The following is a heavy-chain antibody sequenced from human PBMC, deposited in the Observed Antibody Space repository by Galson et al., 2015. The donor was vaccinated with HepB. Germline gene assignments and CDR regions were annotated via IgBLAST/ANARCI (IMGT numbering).Heavy chain of an antibody. V-gene: IGHV1-18*04. CDR3: ARGASIGDSSAHYYYYYGMDV. D-gene: IGHD3-22*01. CDR2: ISTYNGKT. Sequence: SVKVSCKAAGYTFTSYGISWVRQAPGQGLEWMGWISTYNGKTNYAQRLQGRVTMTIDKSTTTAYMELRSLRSDDTAVYFCARGASIGDSSAHYYYYYGMDVWGQGTRVTVSS. CDR1: GYTFTSYG. J-gene: IGHJ6*02.